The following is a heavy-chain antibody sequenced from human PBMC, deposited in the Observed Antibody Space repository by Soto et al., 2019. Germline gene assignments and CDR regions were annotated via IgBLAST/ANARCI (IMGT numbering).Heavy chain of an antibody. J-gene: IGHJ4*02. Sequence: QVQLQESGPGLVKPSETLSLTCTVSGGSVTTHYWCWIRQPPGKGLEWVGYMYSSWSPNYNPSLRSRLTISVDTSKNPVSRTLRSVTATDTAVYYRARHFGGLIDYWGQGTLVTVSS. CDR1: GGSVTTHY. CDR2: MYSSWSP. CDR3: ARHFGGLIDY. V-gene: IGHV4-59*08. D-gene: IGHD3-16*02.